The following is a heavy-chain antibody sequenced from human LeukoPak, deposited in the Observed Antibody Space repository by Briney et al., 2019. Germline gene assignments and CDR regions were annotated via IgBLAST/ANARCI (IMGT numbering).Heavy chain of an antibody. D-gene: IGHD6-19*01. CDR1: GGSISSYY. V-gene: IGHV3-7*03. CDR2: IKQDGSEI. Sequence: PSETLSLTCTVSGGSISSYYWSWIRQPPGKGLEWVANIKQDGSEIYYVDSVKGRFTISRDNAKNSLYLQMNSLRAEDTALYYCARDMSFSTSGWYGELDNWGQGTLVTVSP. J-gene: IGHJ4*02. CDR3: ARDMSFSTSGWYGELDN.